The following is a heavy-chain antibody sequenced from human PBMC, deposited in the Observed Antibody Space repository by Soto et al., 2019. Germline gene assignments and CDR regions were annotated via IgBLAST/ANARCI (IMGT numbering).Heavy chain of an antibody. Sequence: EVQLVESGGGLVQPGGSLRLSCAASGFTFSSYWMSWVRQAPGKGLEWVANIKQDGSEKYYVDSVKGRFTISRDNAKNSLYLQMNSLRAEDTAVYYCASGYCSSTSCYFHYWGQGTLVTVSS. V-gene: IGHV3-7*01. CDR2: IKQDGSEK. CDR3: ASGYCSSTSCYFHY. D-gene: IGHD2-2*03. CDR1: GFTFSSYW. J-gene: IGHJ4*02.